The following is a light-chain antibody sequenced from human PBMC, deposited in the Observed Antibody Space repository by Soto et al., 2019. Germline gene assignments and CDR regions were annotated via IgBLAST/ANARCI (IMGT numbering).Light chain of an antibody. CDR2: DAS. V-gene: IGKV1-5*01. Sequence: DIQMTQSPSTLSASVGDRVTITCRASQSISSWLAWYQQKPGKAPKLLIYDASSLESWVPSRFSGSGSGTEFTLTISSLQPDEFATYYCQQYNSYSPTFGQGTKVEIK. CDR3: QQYNSYSPT. CDR1: QSISSW. J-gene: IGKJ1*01.